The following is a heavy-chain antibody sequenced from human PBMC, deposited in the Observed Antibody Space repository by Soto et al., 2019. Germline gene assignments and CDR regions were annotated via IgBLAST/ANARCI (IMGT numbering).Heavy chain of an antibody. CDR2: IYHSGST. CDR3: ARAEVGYYYASSGFDY. CDR1: GGSISSGGYS. V-gene: IGHV4-30-2*01. J-gene: IGHJ4*02. D-gene: IGHD3-22*01. Sequence: TLSLTCAVSGGSISSGGYSWSWIRQPPGKGLEWIGYIYHSGSTYYNPSLKSRVTISVDRSKNQFSLKLSSVTAADTAVYYCARAEVGYYYASSGFDYWGQGTLVTVSS.